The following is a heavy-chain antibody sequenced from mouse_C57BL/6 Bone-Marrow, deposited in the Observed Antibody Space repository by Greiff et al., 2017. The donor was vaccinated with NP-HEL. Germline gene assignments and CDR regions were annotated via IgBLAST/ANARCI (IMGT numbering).Heavy chain of an antibody. CDR1: GYTFTSYW. CDR3: AREIPHYYGSSYAWFAY. V-gene: IGHV1-50*01. D-gene: IGHD1-1*01. Sequence: QVQLQQPGAELVKPGASVKLSCKASGYTFTSYWMQWVKQRPGQGLEWIGEIDPSDSYTNYNQKFKGKATLTVDTSSSTAYMQLSSLTSEDSAVYYCAREIPHYYGSSYAWFAYWGQGTLVTVSA. J-gene: IGHJ3*01. CDR2: IDPSDSYT.